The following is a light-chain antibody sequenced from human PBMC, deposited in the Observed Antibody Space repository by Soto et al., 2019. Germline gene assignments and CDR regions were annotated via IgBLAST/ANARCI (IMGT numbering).Light chain of an antibody. J-gene: IGKJ4*01. CDR3: QQYDFLLT. Sequence: DIQMTQSPSSVSASLGDSVTGXXQASQDVTNCLNASHHRPGKAPKLLIYEASNLQTGVPSRFSGSGSGTDFTFIISSLQPEDIATYYCQQYDFLLTFGGGTKVDIK. CDR2: EAS. V-gene: IGKV1-33*01. CDR1: QDVTNC.